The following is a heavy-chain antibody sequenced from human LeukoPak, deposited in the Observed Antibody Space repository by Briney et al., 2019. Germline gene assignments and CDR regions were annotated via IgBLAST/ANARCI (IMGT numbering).Heavy chain of an antibody. V-gene: IGHV3-23*01. J-gene: IGHJ4*02. D-gene: IGHD6-19*01. Sequence: GGSLRLSCAASGFTFSSYAMSWVRQAPGKGLEWVSAISGSGGTTYFADSVKGRFTISRDNSKNTLYLQMNSLRAEDTAVYYCATPLYSSGPYYFDYWGQGTLVTVSS. CDR1: GFTFSSYA. CDR3: ATPLYSSGPYYFDY. CDR2: ISGSGGTT.